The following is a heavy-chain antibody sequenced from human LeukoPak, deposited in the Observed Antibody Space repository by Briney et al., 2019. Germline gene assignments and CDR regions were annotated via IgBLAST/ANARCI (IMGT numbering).Heavy chain of an antibody. CDR1: GFTFSSYE. J-gene: IGHJ6*02. Sequence: PGGSLRLSCAASGFTFSSYEMDWVRQAPGKGLEWVAVISYDGSNKYYADSVKGRFTISRDNSKNTPYLQMNSLRAEDTAVYCCAREIFYGSGSYYSNYYYGMDVWGQGTTVTVSS. CDR2: ISYDGSNK. V-gene: IGHV3-30-3*01. D-gene: IGHD3-10*01. CDR3: AREIFYGSGSYYSNYYYGMDV.